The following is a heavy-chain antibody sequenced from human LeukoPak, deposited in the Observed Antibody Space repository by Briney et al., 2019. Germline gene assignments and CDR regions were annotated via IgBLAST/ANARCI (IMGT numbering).Heavy chain of an antibody. CDR3: ARDGDIWANRPDAFDI. J-gene: IGHJ3*02. CDR2: ISYDGSNK. CDR1: GFTFSIYA. D-gene: IGHD2-15*01. Sequence: GGSLRLSCAASGFTFSIYAMHWVRQAPGKGLEWVAVISYDGSNKYYADSVKGRFTISRDNSKNTLYLQMNSLRAEDTAVYYCARDGDIWANRPDAFDIWGQGTMVTVSS. V-gene: IGHV3-30-3*01.